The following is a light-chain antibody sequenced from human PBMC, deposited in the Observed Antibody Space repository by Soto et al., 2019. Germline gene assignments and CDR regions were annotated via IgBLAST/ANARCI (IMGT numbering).Light chain of an antibody. CDR1: SSDVGGYNH. J-gene: IGLJ3*02. CDR2: EVY. CDR3: SSYAGSRV. Sequence: QSALTQPASVSGSPGQSIAISCTGTSSDVGGYNHVSWYLQHPGKAPILIIYEVYNRPSGVPNRFSGSKSGNTASLTISGLQAEDEANYYCSSYAGSRVFGGGTKLTVL. V-gene: IGLV2-14*01.